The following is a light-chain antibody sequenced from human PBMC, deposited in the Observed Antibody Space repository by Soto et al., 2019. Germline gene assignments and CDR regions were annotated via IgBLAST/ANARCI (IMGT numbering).Light chain of an antibody. CDR3: QQSYSIPYT. CDR1: QSIANY. CDR2: AAS. V-gene: IGKV1-39*01. J-gene: IGKJ2*01. Sequence: DLPMTQSPSSLSASVGDRVTITCRASQSIANYLNWYRQKPGKAPNLLISAASSLQSGLPARFSGSGSGTDFTLTISSLQPEDFATYYCQQSYSIPYTFGQGTNLEIQ.